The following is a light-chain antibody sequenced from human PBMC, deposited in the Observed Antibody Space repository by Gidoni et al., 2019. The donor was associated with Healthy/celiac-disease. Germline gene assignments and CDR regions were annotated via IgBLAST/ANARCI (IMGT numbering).Light chain of an antibody. CDR2: DVS. J-gene: IGLJ1*01. Sequence: QSALTQPASVSGSPGQSITISCTGTSSDVGGHNYVSWYQPHPGKAPKLMIYDVSNRPSGVSNRFSGSKSGNTASLTISGLQAEDEADYYCSSYTSSSPYVFGTGTKVTVL. V-gene: IGLV2-14*01. CDR1: SSDVGGHNY. CDR3: SSYTSSSPYV.